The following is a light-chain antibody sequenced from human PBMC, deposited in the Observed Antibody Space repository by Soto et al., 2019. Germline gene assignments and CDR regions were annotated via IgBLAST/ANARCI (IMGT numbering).Light chain of an antibody. CDR3: QQQFDSTIT. CDR1: QVISTS. J-gene: IGKJ5*01. CDR2: AAS. V-gene: IGKV1-9*01. Sequence: DVNMTQAPSTQSSSLEDRVTITCRASQVISTSLAWYQVKPGKAPRLLIYAASTLESGVPSRFSATGSGTEFSLTITSLKQEDFATYDCQQQFDSTITFGQGTQLEI.